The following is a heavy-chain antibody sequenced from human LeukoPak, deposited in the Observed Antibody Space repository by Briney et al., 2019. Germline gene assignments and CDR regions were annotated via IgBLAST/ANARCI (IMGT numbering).Heavy chain of an antibody. J-gene: IGHJ4*02. CDR1: GFTFSSYG. Sequence: GGSLRLSCAASGFTFSSYGMHWVRQAPGKGLEWVAFIRYDGSNKYYADSVKGRFTISRDNSKNTLYLQMNSLRAEDTAVYYCARVAASYYYDSSGYYSAFDYWGQGTLVTVSS. D-gene: IGHD3-22*01. V-gene: IGHV3-30*02. CDR3: ARVAASYYYDSSGYYSAFDY. CDR2: IRYDGSNK.